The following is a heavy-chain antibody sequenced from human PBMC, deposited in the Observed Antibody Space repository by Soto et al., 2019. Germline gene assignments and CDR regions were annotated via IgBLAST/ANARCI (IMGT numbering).Heavy chain of an antibody. V-gene: IGHV6-1*01. D-gene: IGHD6-19*01. Sequence: SLTCAIRGDRVSSNNAAWNWIRKSQSRGLEWLGRTYYRSKWYNDYAVSVKSRITINPDTSKNQFSLQLNSVTPEDTAVYYCARGVAAPTWGNDYGMDVCGQGSTVTLSS. CDR3: ARGVAAPTWGNDYGMDV. CDR2: TYYRSKWYN. J-gene: IGHJ6*02. CDR1: GDRVSSNNAA.